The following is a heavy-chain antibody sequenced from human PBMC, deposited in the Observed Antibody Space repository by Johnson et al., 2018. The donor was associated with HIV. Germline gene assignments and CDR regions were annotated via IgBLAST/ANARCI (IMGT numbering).Heavy chain of an antibody. CDR1: GFTFDDYA. CDR3: ARGSEDAFDI. CDR2: ISWNGGST. Sequence: VQLVESGGGLVQPGRSLRLSCAASGFTFDDYAMHWVRQAPVKGLEWVSGISWNGGSTGYADSVKGRFTISRDNAKNSLYLQMNSLRADDTAVYYCARGSEDAFDIWGQGTMVTVSS. J-gene: IGHJ3*02. V-gene: IGHV3-9*01. D-gene: IGHD3-16*01.